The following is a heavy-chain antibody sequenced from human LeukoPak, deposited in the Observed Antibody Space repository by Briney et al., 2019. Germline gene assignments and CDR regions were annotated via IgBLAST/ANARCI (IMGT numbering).Heavy chain of an antibody. CDR2: ISSSSSYI. D-gene: IGHD6-19*01. Sequence: GGSLRLSCAASGFTFSSYWMSWVRQAPGKGLEWVSSISSSSSYIYYADSVKGRFTISRDNAKNSLYLQMNSLRAEDTAVYYCARDLLLGRIAVAAFDYWGQGTLVTVSS. V-gene: IGHV3-21*01. CDR3: ARDLLLGRIAVAAFDY. J-gene: IGHJ4*02. CDR1: GFTFSSYW.